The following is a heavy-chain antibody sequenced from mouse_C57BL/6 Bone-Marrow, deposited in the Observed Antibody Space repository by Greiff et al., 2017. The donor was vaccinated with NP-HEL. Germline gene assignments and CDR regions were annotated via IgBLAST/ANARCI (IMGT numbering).Heavy chain of an antibody. CDR3: SSGHDYFDY. Sequence: QVQLQQPGAELVKPGASVKLSCKASGYTFTSYWMHWVKQRPGQGLEWIGMIHPNSGSTNYNEKFKSKATLTVDKSSSTAYMQLSTLPSEDSPVYYLSSGHDYFDYWGQGTTLTVSS. V-gene: IGHV1-64*01. D-gene: IGHD3-1*01. CDR2: IHPNSGST. CDR1: GYTFTSYW. J-gene: IGHJ2*01.